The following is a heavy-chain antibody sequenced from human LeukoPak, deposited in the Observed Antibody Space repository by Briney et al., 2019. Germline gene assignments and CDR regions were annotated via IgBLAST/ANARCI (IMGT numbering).Heavy chain of an antibody. Sequence: PSETLSLTCTVSGGSISSYYWSWIRQPPGKGLERIGYIYYSGNTNYNPSLKSRVTISVDTSKNQFSLKLSSVTATDTAVYYCARQPGSSGWFYYFDYWGQGTLVTVSS. D-gene: IGHD6-19*01. J-gene: IGHJ4*02. CDR3: ARQPGSSGWFYYFDY. V-gene: IGHV4-59*08. CDR2: IYYSGNT. CDR1: GGSISSYY.